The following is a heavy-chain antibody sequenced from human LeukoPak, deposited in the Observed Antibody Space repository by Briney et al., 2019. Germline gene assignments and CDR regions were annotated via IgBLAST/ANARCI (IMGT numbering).Heavy chain of an antibody. D-gene: IGHD1-1*01. V-gene: IGHV1-69*05. J-gene: IGHJ4*02. CDR2: IIPIFGTA. Sequence: VASVKVSCKASGGTFSSYAISWVRQAPGQGLEWMGRIIPIFGTANYAQKFQGRVTMTKDTSISTAYMELSSLKSEDTAVYYCARGSVRKGFDYWGQGTLVTVSS. CDR3: ARGSVRKGFDY. CDR1: GGTFSSYA.